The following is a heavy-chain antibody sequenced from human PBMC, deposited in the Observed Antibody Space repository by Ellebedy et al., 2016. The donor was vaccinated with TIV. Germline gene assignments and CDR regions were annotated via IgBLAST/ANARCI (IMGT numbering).Heavy chain of an antibody. V-gene: IGHV1-24*01. D-gene: IGHD6-13*01. CDR1: GYTLTELS. CDR2: FDPEDGET. J-gene: IGHJ4*02. CDR3: ARDHGAAAGTPAFVY. Sequence: AASVKVSCKVSGYTLTELSMHWVRQAPGKGLEWMGGFDPEDGETIYAQKFQGRVTMTRDTSISTAYMELSRLRSDDTAVYYCARDHGAAAGTPAFVYWGQGTLVTVSS.